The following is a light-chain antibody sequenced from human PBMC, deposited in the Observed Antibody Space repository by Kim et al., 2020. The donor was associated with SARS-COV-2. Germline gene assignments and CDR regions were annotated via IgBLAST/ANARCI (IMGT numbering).Light chain of an antibody. Sequence: VALGHTVRITCQGDSLRSYYATWYKQKPGQAPVLVIYGKNNRPSGIPDRFSGSSSGNTASLTITGTQAGDEADYYCNSRDSNENVFFGGGTQLTVL. V-gene: IGLV3-19*01. CDR3: NSRDSNENVF. CDR2: GKN. J-gene: IGLJ2*01. CDR1: SLRSYY.